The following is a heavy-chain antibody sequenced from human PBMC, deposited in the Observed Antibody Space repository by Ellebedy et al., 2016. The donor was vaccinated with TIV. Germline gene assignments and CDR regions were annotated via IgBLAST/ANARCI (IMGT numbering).Heavy chain of an antibody. CDR1: GFTFSSYA. J-gene: IGHJ3*02. D-gene: IGHD1-26*01. V-gene: IGHV3-33*08. CDR2: IWYDGSNK. CDR3: ARVSYSGSLYAAFDI. Sequence: GGSLRLSCAASGFTFSSYAMHWVRQAPGKGLEGVAVIWYDGSNKYYADSVKCRFTISRDNAKNSLYLQMNSLRAEDTAFYYCARVSYSGSLYAAFDIWGQGTMVTVSP.